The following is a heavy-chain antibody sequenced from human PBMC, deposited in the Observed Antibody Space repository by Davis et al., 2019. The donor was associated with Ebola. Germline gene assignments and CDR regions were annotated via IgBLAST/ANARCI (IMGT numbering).Heavy chain of an antibody. Sequence: SVKVSCKASGGTFSSYAISWVRQAPGQGLEWMGRIIPILGIANYAQKFQGRVTITADKSTSTAYMELSSLRSEDTAVYYCARDHCSSTSCYPTWFDPWGQGTLVTVSS. CDR1: GGTFSSYA. CDR3: ARDHCSSTSCYPTWFDP. J-gene: IGHJ5*02. CDR2: IIPILGIA. V-gene: IGHV1-69*04. D-gene: IGHD2-2*01.